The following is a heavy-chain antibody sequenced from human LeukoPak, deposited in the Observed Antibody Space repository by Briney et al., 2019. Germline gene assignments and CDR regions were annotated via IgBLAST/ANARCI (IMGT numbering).Heavy chain of an antibody. CDR1: GYTFTGYF. CDR3: ARERLIRPWFDP. V-gene: IGHV1-2*02. Sequence: GASVKVSCKASGYTFTGYFIHWVRQAPGQGLEWMGWINPNSGGTNYAQKFQGRVTMTRDTPISTAYMELSRLRSDDTAVYYCARERLIRPWFDPWGQGTLVTVSS. CDR2: INPNSGGT. D-gene: IGHD3-10*01. J-gene: IGHJ5*02.